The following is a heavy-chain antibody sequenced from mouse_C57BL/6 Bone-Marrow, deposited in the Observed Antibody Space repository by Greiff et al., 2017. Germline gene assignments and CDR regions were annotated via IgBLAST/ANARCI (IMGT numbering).Heavy chain of an antibody. CDR2: IFPGTGTT. CDR1: GYTFTSYW. V-gene: IGHV1S132*01. D-gene: IGHD1-1*01. CDR3: ARGGILITTVVEGAWFAY. J-gene: IGHJ3*01. Sequence: VQLQQSGAELVKPGASVKLSCKTSGYTFTSYWIQWVKQRPGQGLGWIGEIFPGTGTTYYNEKFKGKATLTIDTSSSTAYMQLSSLTSEDSAGYFCARGGILITTVVEGAWFAYWGQGTLVTVSA.